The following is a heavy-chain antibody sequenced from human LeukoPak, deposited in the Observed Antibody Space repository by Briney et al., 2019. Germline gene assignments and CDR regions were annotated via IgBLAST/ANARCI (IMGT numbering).Heavy chain of an antibody. J-gene: IGHJ4*02. CDR2: IHSSRGT. Sequence: PSETLSLTCTVSGGSISNYYWSWIRQPPGKGLEWIGYIHSSRGTNYNPSLKSRVTISPDTSRNQFSLKLSSVTAADTAVYYCARTGSTGGYWGQGTLVTVSS. CDR3: ARTGSTGGY. V-gene: IGHV4-59*12. CDR1: GGSISNYY. D-gene: IGHD1-1*01.